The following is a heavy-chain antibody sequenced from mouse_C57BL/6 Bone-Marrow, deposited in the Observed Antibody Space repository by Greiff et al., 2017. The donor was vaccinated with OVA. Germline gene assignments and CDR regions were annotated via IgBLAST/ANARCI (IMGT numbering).Heavy chain of an antibody. CDR2: ISSGSSTI. V-gene: IGHV5-17*01. D-gene: IGHD2-2*01. CDR3: ARQGLRRDYAMDY. J-gene: IGHJ4*01. CDR1: GFTFSDYY. Sequence: EVMLVESGGGLVQPGGSLKLSCAASGFTFSDYYMYWVRQTPEKRLEWVAYISSGSSTIYYADTVKGRFTISRDNAKNTLFLQMTSLRSEDTAMYYCARQGLRRDYAMDYWGQGTSVTVSS.